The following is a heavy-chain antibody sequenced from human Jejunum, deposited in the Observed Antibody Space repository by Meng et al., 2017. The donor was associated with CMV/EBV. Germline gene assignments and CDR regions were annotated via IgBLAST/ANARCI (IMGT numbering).Heavy chain of an antibody. CDR3: AHLDGTTWYYYDY. J-gene: IGHJ4*02. CDR2: IYWNDNK. V-gene: IGHV2-5*01. Sequence: GVSLTTSGVAVGWIRQPPGKALEWLAHIYWNDNKFYSTSLKSRLTITKDTSKNQVVLTMTNVDPVDTATYYCAHLDGTTWYYYDYWGQGTLVTVSS. CDR1: GVSLTTSGVA. D-gene: IGHD5-24*01.